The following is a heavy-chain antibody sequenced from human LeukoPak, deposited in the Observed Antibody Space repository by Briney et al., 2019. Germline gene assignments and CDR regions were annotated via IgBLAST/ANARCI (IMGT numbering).Heavy chain of an antibody. CDR2: IWFDGSKR. D-gene: IGHD7-27*01. J-gene: IGHJ4*02. Sequence: PGGSLRLSCAASGFTFSRYWMTWVRQAPGRGLEWVAVIWFDGSKRYYADSVQGRFTISRDNTKSTASLQMNSLRVEDTAVYYCARWGNRALDYWGQGTLVTVSS. V-gene: IGHV3-33*08. CDR3: ARWGNRALDY. CDR1: GFTFSRYW.